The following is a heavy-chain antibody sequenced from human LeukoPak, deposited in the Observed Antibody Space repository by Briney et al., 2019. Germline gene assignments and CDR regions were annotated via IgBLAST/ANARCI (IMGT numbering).Heavy chain of an antibody. D-gene: IGHD2-2*01. V-gene: IGHV3-23*01. Sequence: GGSLRLSCAASGFTFSSYAMSWVRQAPGKGLEWVSAISGSGGSTYYADSVKGRFTISRDNSKNTLYPQMNSLRAEDTAVYYCAKLPFIVVVPAAPGFVDYWGQGTLVTVSS. CDR2: ISGSGGST. CDR3: AKLPFIVVVPAAPGFVDY. J-gene: IGHJ4*02. CDR1: GFTFSSYA.